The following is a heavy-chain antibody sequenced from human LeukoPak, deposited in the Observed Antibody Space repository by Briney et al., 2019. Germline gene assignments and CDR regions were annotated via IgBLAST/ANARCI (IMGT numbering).Heavy chain of an antibody. Sequence: ETLSLTCTVSGGPISSGDYYWSWVRQAPGKGLEWVSGINWNGGSTGYADSVKGRFTISRDNAKNSLYLQMNSLRAEDTALYYCARSVHGASDYYYYMDVWGKGTTVTVSS. CDR2: INWNGGST. CDR1: GGPISSGDYY. J-gene: IGHJ6*03. V-gene: IGHV3-20*04. CDR3: ARSVHGASDYYYYMDV. D-gene: IGHD4-17*01.